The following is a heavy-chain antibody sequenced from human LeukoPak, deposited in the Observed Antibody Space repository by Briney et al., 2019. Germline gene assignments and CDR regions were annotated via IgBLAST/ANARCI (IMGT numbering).Heavy chain of an antibody. V-gene: IGHV4-30-2*01. CDR3: AREAGDYYDSSGRDY. CDR2: IYHSGST. Sequence: SETLSLTCTVSGGSISSGGYYWSWIRQPPGKGLEWIGYIYHSGSTYYNPSLKSRVSMSVDTSKNQFSLKLSSVTAADTAVYYCAREAGDYYDSSGRDYWGQGTLVTVSS. CDR1: GGSISSGGYY. J-gene: IGHJ4*02. D-gene: IGHD3-22*01.